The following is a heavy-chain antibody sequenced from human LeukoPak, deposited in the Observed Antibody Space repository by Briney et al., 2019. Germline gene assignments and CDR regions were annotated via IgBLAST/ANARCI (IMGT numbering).Heavy chain of an antibody. V-gene: IGHV4-38-2*02. Sequence: SETLSLTCTVSGYSISSGYYWVWIRQSPGKGLDWIGSIYHSGSTYYNPSLKSRVTISVDTSKNQFSLKLSSVTAADTAVYYCARLAKSLAAAGSFDYWGQGTLVTVSS. CDR3: ARLAKSLAAAGSFDY. J-gene: IGHJ4*02. D-gene: IGHD6-13*01. CDR2: IYHSGST. CDR1: GYSISSGYY.